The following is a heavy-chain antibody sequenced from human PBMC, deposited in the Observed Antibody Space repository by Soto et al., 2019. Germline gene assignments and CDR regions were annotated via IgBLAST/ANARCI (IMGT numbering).Heavy chain of an antibody. CDR2: INAGNGNT. V-gene: IGHV1-3*01. CDR1: GYTFTSCA. D-gene: IGHD4-17*01. CDR3: ARILVAVTTSGGMDG. Sequence: GASVKVSCKASGYTFTSCAMHWVRQAPGQRLEWMGWINAGNGNTKYSQKFQGRVTITRDTSASTAYMELSSLRSEDTAVYYCARILVAVTTSGGMDGWGQGTTVTVSS. J-gene: IGHJ6*02.